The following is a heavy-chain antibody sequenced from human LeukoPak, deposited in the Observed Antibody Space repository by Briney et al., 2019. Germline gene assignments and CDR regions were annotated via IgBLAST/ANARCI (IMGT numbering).Heavy chain of an antibody. D-gene: IGHD6-6*01. CDR3: ASARRYYYFGMDV. CDR2: IYPGDSDT. V-gene: IGHV5-51*01. Sequence: GESLQFSCQGSGYGFTSYWICWARQLPGKGRGWMGTIYPGDSDTRYSPSFQGQVTISADKSITTSSLKWSCLTASDTALYYCASARRYYYFGMDVWGQGTTVTVSS. J-gene: IGHJ6*02. CDR1: GYGFTSYW.